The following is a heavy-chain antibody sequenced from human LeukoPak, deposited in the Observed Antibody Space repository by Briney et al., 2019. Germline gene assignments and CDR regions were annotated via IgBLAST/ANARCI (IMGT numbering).Heavy chain of an antibody. J-gene: IGHJ4*02. CDR1: GFTFSDYA. CDR2: ISGSGNST. D-gene: IGHD6-6*01. CDR3: AKGNDKYSSSGDY. V-gene: IGHV3-23*01. Sequence: GGSLRLSCAASGFTFSDYAMNWVRQAPGKGLYWVSTISGSGNSTYYADSVKGRFTISRDNSKKTLYLQMNSLRAEDTAVYYCAKGNDKYSSSGDYWGQGTLVTVSS.